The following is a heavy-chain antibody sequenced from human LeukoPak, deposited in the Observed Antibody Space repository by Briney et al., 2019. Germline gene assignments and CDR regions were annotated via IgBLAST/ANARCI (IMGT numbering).Heavy chain of an antibody. D-gene: IGHD6-6*01. CDR2: INHSGST. CDR3: ARGVARSSKFHFSYYFDY. J-gene: IGHJ4*02. Sequence: SETLSLTCAVYGGSFSGYYWSWIRQPPGKGLEWIGEINHSGSTNYNPSLKSRVTISVDTSKNQFSLKLSPVTAADTAVYYCARGVARSSKFHFSYYFDYWGQGTLVTVSS. V-gene: IGHV4-34*01. CDR1: GGSFSGYY.